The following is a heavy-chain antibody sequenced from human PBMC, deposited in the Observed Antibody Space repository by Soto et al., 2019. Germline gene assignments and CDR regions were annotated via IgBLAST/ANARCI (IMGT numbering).Heavy chain of an antibody. CDR1: GFTFSSYC. CDR2: IKQDGSEK. J-gene: IGHJ4*02. Sequence: GGSLRLSCSASGFTFSSYCVSWVRQAPGKGLEWVANIKQDGSEKYYVDSVKGRFTISRDNAKNSLYLQMNSLRAEDTAVYYCARDIGLRYFDWFTFDYWGQGTLVTVSS. CDR3: ARDIGLRYFDWFTFDY. V-gene: IGHV3-7*01. D-gene: IGHD3-9*01.